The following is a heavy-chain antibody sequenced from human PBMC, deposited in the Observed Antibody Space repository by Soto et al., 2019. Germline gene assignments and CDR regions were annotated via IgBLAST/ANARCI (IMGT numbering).Heavy chain of an antibody. J-gene: IGHJ6*02. D-gene: IGHD3-10*01. CDR3: ARYYYGSATYYYYYGMDV. Sequence: GASVKVSCKASGYTFTGYYMHWVRQAPGQGLEWMGWINPNSGGTNYAQKFQGRVTMTRDTSISTAYMELSRLRSDDTAVYYCARYYYGSATYYYYYGMDVWGQGTTVTVSS. V-gene: IGHV1-2*02. CDR1: GYTFTGYY. CDR2: INPNSGGT.